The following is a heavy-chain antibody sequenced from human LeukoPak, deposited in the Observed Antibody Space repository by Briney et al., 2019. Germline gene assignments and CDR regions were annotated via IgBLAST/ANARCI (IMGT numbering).Heavy chain of an antibody. D-gene: IGHD3-9*01. Sequence: GASVKVSCKVSGYTLTELSMHWVRQAPGKGLEWMGGFDPEDGETIYAQKLQGRVTMTTDTSTSTAYMELRSLRSDDTAVYYCARVDILTGYYKEGGDYFDYWGQGTLVTVSS. CDR1: GYTLTELS. V-gene: IGHV1-24*01. J-gene: IGHJ4*02. CDR2: FDPEDGET. CDR3: ARVDILTGYYKEGGDYFDY.